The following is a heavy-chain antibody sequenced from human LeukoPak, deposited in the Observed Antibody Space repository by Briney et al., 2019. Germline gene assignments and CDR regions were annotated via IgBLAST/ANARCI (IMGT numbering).Heavy chain of an antibody. CDR3: ARGGYGAHMG. D-gene: IGHD4-17*01. CDR1: GFSFSSFW. J-gene: IGHJ4*02. V-gene: IGHV3-74*01. CDR2: INSDGTTT. Sequence: GGSLRLSCAASGFSFSSFWMHWVRQVPGKGLVWVSGINSDGTTTGYADSVKSRFTISRDNAKNTVSLQMSSLRAEDTALYYCARGGYGAHMGWGQGTLVTVSS.